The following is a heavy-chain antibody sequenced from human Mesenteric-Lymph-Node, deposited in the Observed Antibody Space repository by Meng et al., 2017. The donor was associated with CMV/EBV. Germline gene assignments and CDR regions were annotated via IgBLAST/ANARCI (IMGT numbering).Heavy chain of an antibody. CDR2: ISWNGGSR. J-gene: IGHJ6*02. CDR1: GFTFDDYG. Sequence: GESLKISCAASGFTFDDYGMSWVRQAPGKGLEWVSGISWNGGSRGYADSVKGRFTMSRDNAKNSLYLQMNSLRAEDTAFYYCARDGGRDGYNYGYYYYGMDVWGQGTTVTVSS. V-gene: IGHV3-20*04. D-gene: IGHD5-24*01. CDR3: ARDGGRDGYNYGYYYYGMDV.